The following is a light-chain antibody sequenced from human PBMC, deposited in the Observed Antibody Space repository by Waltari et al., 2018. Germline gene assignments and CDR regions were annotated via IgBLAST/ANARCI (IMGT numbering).Light chain of an antibody. V-gene: IGLV3-21*02. CDR2: DDS. CDR1: NIGSKS. J-gene: IGLJ2*01. CDR3: QVWDSSSDHVV. Sequence: SYVLTQPPSVSVAPGQKARLTCGGNNIGSKSVHWYQQKPGQAPGLGVYDDSDRPSGIPERFSGSNSGNTATLTISRVEAGDEADYYCQVWDSSSDHVVFGGGTKLTVL.